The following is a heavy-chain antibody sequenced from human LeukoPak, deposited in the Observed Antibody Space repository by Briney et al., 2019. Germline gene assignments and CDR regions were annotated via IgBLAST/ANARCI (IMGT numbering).Heavy chain of an antibody. V-gene: IGHV4-30-4*01. CDR3: ARDCSGGSCYGASDI. J-gene: IGHJ3*02. Sequence: SETLSLTCTVSGASIRSGDYYWSWIRQPPGKGLEWIGYIYDSGSTYYNPSLKSRITISVDTSENRFSLKLSSVTATDTAVYYCARDCSGGSCYGASDIWGQGTMVTVSS. CDR1: GASIRSGDYY. CDR2: IYDSGST. D-gene: IGHD2-15*01.